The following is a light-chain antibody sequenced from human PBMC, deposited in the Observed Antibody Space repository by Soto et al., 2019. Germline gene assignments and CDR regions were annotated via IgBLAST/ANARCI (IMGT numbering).Light chain of an antibody. CDR3: SSYPSSETHVL. J-gene: IGLJ2*01. Sequence: QSALTQPASVSGSPGRSITISCTGTSSDVGYYNSVSWYQRHPGKVPKLIIYDVSSRPSGVSNRFSGFKSGNTASLTISGLQAEDEADYYCSSYPSSETHVLFGGGTKVTVL. CDR2: DVS. CDR1: SSDVGYYNS. V-gene: IGLV2-14*03.